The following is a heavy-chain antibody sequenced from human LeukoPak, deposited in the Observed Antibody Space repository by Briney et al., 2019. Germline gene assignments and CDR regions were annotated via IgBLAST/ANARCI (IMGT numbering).Heavy chain of an antibody. D-gene: IGHD3-16*02. CDR3: ARAVTFGGVIVHDYFDY. CDR2: ISSSSSYI. J-gene: IGHJ4*02. CDR1: GFTFSSYS. Sequence: GGSLRLSCAASGFTFSSYSMTWVRQAPGKGLEWVSSISSSSSYIYYADSVKGRFTISRDNAKNSLYLQMNSLRAEDTAVYYCARAVTFGGVIVHDYFDYWGQGTLVTVSS. V-gene: IGHV3-21*01.